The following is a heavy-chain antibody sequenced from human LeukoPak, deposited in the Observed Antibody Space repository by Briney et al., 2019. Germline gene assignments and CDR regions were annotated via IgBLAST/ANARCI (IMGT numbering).Heavy chain of an antibody. D-gene: IGHD3-10*01. Sequence: SETLSLTCSVSGYSISSGYYWGWIRQPPGKGLEWIGSMYHSGSAYHNPSLKSRVTISVDMSKNQFSLKLSSVTATDTAIYYCTRDVGYYGSGTDYFDYWGQGTLVTVSS. J-gene: IGHJ4*02. CDR3: TRDVGYYGSGTDYFDY. CDR2: MYHSGSA. V-gene: IGHV4-38-2*02. CDR1: GYSISSGYY.